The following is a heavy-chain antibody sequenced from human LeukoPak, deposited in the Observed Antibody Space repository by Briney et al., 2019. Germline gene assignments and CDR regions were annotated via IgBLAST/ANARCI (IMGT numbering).Heavy chain of an antibody. J-gene: IGHJ4*02. CDR2: IYYSGST. CDR3: AREVASSNYFDY. D-gene: IGHD5-12*01. Sequence: PSETLSLTCTVSGGSINNYYWSWIRQPPGKGLEWIGYIYYSGSTNYNPSLKSRVTISVDTSKNQFSLKLSSVTAADTAVYYCAREVASSNYFDYWGQGTLVTVSS. CDR1: GGSINNYY. V-gene: IGHV4-59*01.